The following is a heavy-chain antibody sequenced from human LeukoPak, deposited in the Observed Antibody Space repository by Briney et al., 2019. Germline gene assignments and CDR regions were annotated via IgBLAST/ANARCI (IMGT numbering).Heavy chain of an antibody. Sequence: GASVKVSCKASGYTFTGYYMHWVRQAPGQGLEWMGWINPNSGGTNYAQKFQGRVTMTRDTSISTAYMELSRLRSDDTAVYYCARVKEWYSSGWYGGGYYMDVWGKGTTVTISS. V-gene: IGHV1-2*02. D-gene: IGHD6-19*01. CDR1: GYTFTGYY. CDR3: ARVKEWYSSGWYGGGYYMDV. J-gene: IGHJ6*03. CDR2: INPNSGGT.